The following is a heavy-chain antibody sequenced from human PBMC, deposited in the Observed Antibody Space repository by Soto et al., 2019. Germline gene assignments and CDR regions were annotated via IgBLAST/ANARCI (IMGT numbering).Heavy chain of an antibody. J-gene: IGHJ4*02. CDR3: TRLNVQGSSRVDY. CDR1: GGSFSGFY. V-gene: IGHV4-34*02. Sequence: QVQLQQWGAGLLKPSETLSLTCGVSGGSFSGFYWTWIRQPPGKGLEWIGEINDRGSSNFNTCRVTISVDTAKRQLSLQILSMTAADRAVYFCTRLNVQGSSRVDYWGPGTLVIVSS. CDR2: INDRGSS.